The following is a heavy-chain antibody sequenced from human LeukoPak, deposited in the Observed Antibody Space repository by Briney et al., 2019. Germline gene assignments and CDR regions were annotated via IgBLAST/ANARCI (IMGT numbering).Heavy chain of an antibody. J-gene: IGHJ4*02. CDR3: ATQSYALFEY. CDR1: GFSFNNDW. V-gene: IGHV3-7*01. D-gene: IGHD2-2*01. CDR2: INQDGSEK. Sequence: GGSLRLSCATSGFSFNNDWMDWVGQAPGTGLEWVANINQDGSEKNCLDSVKGRFTISRDNAQNSLYLQMNGLRVEDTAVYYCATQSYALFEYWGQGTRVTVSS.